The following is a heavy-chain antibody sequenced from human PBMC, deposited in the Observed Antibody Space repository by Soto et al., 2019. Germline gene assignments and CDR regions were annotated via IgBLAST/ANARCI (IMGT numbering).Heavy chain of an antibody. J-gene: IGHJ4*02. Sequence: SVKVSCKASGGTFSSYAISWVRQAPGQGLEWMGGIIPIFGTANYAQKFQGRVTITADESTSTAYMELSSLRSEDTAVYYCARHYGHYGTPFDYWGQGTLVTVSS. D-gene: IGHD4-17*01. CDR2: IIPIFGTA. CDR1: GGTFSSYA. CDR3: ARHYGHYGTPFDY. V-gene: IGHV1-69*13.